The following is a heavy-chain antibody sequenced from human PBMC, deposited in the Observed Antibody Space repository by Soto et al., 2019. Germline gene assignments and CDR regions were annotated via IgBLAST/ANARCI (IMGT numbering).Heavy chain of an antibody. Sequence: GQLVESGGCLVQPGGSLRLSCAASGFTFSSYWMQWVRQTPGKGLVWVGRITNDGKSAYYADSVKGRFTISRDNAKNTLYLQMNGLRDDDTSVFYCARDIWGGPDGWGKGTTVIVTS. CDR3: ARDIWGGPDG. D-gene: IGHD3-3*01. CDR2: ITNDGKSA. CDR1: GFTFSSYW. J-gene: IGHJ6*04. V-gene: IGHV3-74*01.